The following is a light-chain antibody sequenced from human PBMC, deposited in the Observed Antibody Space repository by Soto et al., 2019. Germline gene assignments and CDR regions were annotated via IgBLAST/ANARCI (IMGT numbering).Light chain of an antibody. CDR2: KAS. V-gene: IGKV1-5*03. Sequence: DIHLTQSPSTLSASVGDIVTTTCRASQTIDSWLAWYQQRPGKPPNLLIYKASTLASGVPSRFSGSGSGTEFTLTINSLQPDDFATYYCQQYHIYSGTFGQGTKVDIK. J-gene: IGKJ1*01. CDR3: QQYHIYSGT. CDR1: QTIDSW.